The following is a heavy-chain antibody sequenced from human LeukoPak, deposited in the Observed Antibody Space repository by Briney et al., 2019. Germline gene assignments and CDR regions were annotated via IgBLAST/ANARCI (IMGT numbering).Heavy chain of an antibody. Sequence: GGSLRLSCAASGFTFSSYWMSWVRQAPGKGLEWVANIKQDGSEKYYVDSVKGRFTISRDNAKNSLYLQLNSLRAEDTAVYYCASGVATVTTLYMDVWGKGTTVTVSS. D-gene: IGHD4-17*01. J-gene: IGHJ6*03. V-gene: IGHV3-7*01. CDR1: GFTFSSYW. CDR2: IKQDGSEK. CDR3: ASGVATVTTLYMDV.